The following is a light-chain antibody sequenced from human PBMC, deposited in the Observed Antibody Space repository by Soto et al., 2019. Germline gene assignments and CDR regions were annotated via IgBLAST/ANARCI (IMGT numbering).Light chain of an antibody. Sequence: QSVLTQPPSVSGAPGQRVTISCTGSSSNFGAGYDVHWYQQLPGTAPKLLIYANSNRPSGVPDRFSASKSGTSASLAITGLQADDEANYYCLSYDSILGCWVFGGGTKLTVL. CDR3: LSYDSILGCWV. V-gene: IGLV1-40*01. CDR2: ANS. CDR1: SSNFGAGYD. J-gene: IGLJ3*02.